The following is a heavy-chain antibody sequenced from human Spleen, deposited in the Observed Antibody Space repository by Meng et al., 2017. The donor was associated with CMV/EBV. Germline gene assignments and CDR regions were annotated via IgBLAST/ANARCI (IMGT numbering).Heavy chain of an antibody. CDR3: ASFSVEMSTISDY. J-gene: IGHJ4*02. Sequence: APGASVRVGSYYWPWIRQPPGKRLEWIGNTHYGGNTNYNPSLKSRVTIIVDGSRNRFSLRLSSVTAADTAVYYCASFSVEMSTISDYWGQGTLVTVSS. V-gene: IGHV4-61*01. CDR1: GASVRVGSYY. D-gene: IGHD5-24*01. CDR2: THYGGNT.